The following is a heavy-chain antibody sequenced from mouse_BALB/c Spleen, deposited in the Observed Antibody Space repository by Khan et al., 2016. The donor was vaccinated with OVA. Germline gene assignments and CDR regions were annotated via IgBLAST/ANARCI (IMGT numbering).Heavy chain of an antibody. V-gene: IGHV9-2-1*01. Sequence: QIQLVQSGPELKKPGETVKISCKASGYTFTDYSMHWVKQAPGKGLKWMGWINTETGEPTYADDFKGRFAFSLETSASTAYLQINNLKDEDTATYFCARDRYACFDYWGQGTTLTVSS. J-gene: IGHJ2*01. D-gene: IGHD2-14*01. CDR2: INTETGEP. CDR3: ARDRYACFDY. CDR1: GYTFTDYS.